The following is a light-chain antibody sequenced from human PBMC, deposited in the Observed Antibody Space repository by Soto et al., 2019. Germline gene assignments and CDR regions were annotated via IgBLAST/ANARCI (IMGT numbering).Light chain of an antibody. Sequence: EIVMTQSPATLSVSPGERATLSCRASQSVYSNLAWYQQKPGQAPRLLIYGASTRATGFTASFSGSGSGTEFTLTISSLQSEDFAVYYCQQYTAWPLTFGGGTKVEIK. CDR3: QQYTAWPLT. CDR2: GAS. J-gene: IGKJ4*01. CDR1: QSVYSN. V-gene: IGKV3-15*01.